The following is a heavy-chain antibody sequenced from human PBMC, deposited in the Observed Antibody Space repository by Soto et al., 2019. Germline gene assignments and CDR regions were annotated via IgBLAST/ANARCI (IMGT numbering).Heavy chain of an antibody. CDR2: IYPGDSDT. D-gene: IGHD2-2*02. J-gene: IGHJ3*02. CDR1: GYSFTSYW. CDR3: ARLSGYCSSTSCYTGAFDI. Sequence: GESLKISWKGSGYSFTSYWIGWVRQMPGKGLEWMGIIYPGDSDTRYSPSFQGQVTISADKSISTAYLQWSSLKASDTAMYYCARLSGYCSSTSCYTGAFDIWGQGTMVTVSS. V-gene: IGHV5-51*01.